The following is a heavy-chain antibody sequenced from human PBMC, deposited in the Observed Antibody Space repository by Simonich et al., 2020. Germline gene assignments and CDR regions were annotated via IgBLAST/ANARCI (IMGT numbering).Heavy chain of an antibody. D-gene: IGHD6-6*01. J-gene: IGHJ4*02. CDR3: ARWAYSSSYFDY. V-gene: IGHV4-39*01. Sequence: QLQLQESGPGLVKPSETLSLTCTVSGGSISGSSYYWGWIRQPPGKGLEGIGSIYYVGATYYNPSLKSRFTHSVDTSKNQFSLKLSAVTAADTAVYYCARWAYSSSYFDYWGQGTLVTVSS. CDR1: GGSISGSSYY. CDR2: IYYVGAT.